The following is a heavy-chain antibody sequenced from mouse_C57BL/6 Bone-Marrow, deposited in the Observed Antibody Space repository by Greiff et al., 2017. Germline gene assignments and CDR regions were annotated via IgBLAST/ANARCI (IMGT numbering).Heavy chain of an antibody. CDR2: IHPNSGST. J-gene: IGHJ4*01. CDR1: GYTFTSYW. V-gene: IGHV1-64*01. CDR3: AREGVCCYAMDY. D-gene: IGHD2-10*02. Sequence: QVQLQQPGAELVKPGASVKLSCTASGYTFTSYWMHWVKQRPGQGLEWIGMIHPNSGSTNYNEKFKSKATLTVDKSSSTAYMQLSSLTSEDSAVYYCAREGVCCYAMDYWGQGTSVTVSS.